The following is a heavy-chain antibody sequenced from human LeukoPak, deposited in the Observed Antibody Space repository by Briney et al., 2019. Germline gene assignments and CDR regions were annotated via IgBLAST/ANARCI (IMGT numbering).Heavy chain of an antibody. V-gene: IGHV4-59*08. CDR2: VYYSGST. D-gene: IGHD2-2*01. CDR3: ASSPRLTTSWFLFDS. CDR1: GDSFGNYY. Sequence: SETLSLTCSVSGDSFGNYYWTWIRQPPGKGLEWIGYVYYSGSTNYNPSLKTRLHLSVDTSKNRFSLKLSSVTAADTAVYYCASSPRLTTSWFLFDSWGHGTLVTVSS. J-gene: IGHJ5*01.